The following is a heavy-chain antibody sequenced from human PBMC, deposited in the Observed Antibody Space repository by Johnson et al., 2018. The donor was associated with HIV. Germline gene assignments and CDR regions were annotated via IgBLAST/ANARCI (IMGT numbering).Heavy chain of an antibody. CDR3: ASRSYGYVRHAFDI. Sequence: LVESGGGVVQPGRSLRLSCAASGFTFSSYAMHWVRQAPGKGLEWVAVISYDGSNKYYADSVKGRFTISIDNSKNTLYLQMNSLRAEDTAVYYCASRSYGYVRHAFDIWGQGTMVTVSS. D-gene: IGHD5-18*01. V-gene: IGHV3-30-3*01. J-gene: IGHJ3*02. CDR2: ISYDGSNK. CDR1: GFTFSSYA.